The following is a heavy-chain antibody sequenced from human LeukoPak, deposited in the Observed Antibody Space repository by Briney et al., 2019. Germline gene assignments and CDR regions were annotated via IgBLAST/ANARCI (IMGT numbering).Heavy chain of an antibody. D-gene: IGHD3-9*01. CDR2: ITWNSDST. V-gene: IGHV3-9*01. Sequence: GGSLRLSCAASGFSFDYYAMHWVRQPPGKGLEWVSGITWNSDSTGYADSVKGRFTISRDNAKNSLYLQMNSLRAEDTALYYCAKGPYYDILTGNWFDPWGQGTLVTVSS. CDR3: AKGPYYDILTGNWFDP. J-gene: IGHJ5*02. CDR1: GFSFDYYA.